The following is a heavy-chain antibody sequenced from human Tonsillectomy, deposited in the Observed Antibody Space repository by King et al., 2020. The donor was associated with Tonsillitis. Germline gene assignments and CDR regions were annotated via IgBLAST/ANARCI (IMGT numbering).Heavy chain of an antibody. CDR1: GFTFSEHY. D-gene: IGHD3-10*01. J-gene: IGHJ6*02. Sequence: VQLVESGGGLVKPGGSLRLSCSASGFTFSEHYMSWIRQAPGKGREWVSYISISVSTIYYADSVKGRLTISRDNAKNSLYLQMNSLRAEDTAVYYCVRDRWFGGVWGQGTTVTVSS. V-gene: IGHV3-11*01. CDR3: VRDRWFGGV. CDR2: ISISVSTI.